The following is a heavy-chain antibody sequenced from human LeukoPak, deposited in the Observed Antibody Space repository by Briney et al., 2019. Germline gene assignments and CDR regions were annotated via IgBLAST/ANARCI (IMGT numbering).Heavy chain of an antibody. Sequence: AASVKVSCKASGYTFTSYGISWVRQAPGQGLEWMGWISAYNGNTNYAQKLQGRVTITADKSTSTAYMELSSLRSEDTAVYYCASLLQGGAGATTEDVWGKGTTVTVSS. CDR2: ISAYNGNT. J-gene: IGHJ6*04. CDR1: GYTFTSYG. CDR3: ASLLQGGAGATTEDV. V-gene: IGHV1-18*01. D-gene: IGHD1-26*01.